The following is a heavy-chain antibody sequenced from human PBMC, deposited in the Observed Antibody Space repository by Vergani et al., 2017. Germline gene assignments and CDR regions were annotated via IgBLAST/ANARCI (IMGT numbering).Heavy chain of an antibody. CDR2: ISSSSSTI. V-gene: IGHV3-48*02. J-gene: IGHJ4*02. D-gene: IGHD3-10*01. CDR3: AKDSDSSGLFGY. Sequence: EVQLVESGGGLVQPGGSLRLSCAASGFTFSSYSMNWVRQAPGKGLEWVSYISSSSSTIYYADSVKGRFTISRENAKNSLYLQMNSLRDEDTAVYYCAKDSDSSGLFGYWGQGTLVTVSS. CDR1: GFTFSSYS.